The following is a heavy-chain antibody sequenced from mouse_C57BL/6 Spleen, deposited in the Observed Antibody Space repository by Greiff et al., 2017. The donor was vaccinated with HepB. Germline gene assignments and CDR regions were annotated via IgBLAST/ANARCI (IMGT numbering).Heavy chain of an antibody. J-gene: IGHJ3*01. CDR3: ASEGYYGSSPGFAY. CDR1: GYTFTSYG. CDR2: IYPRSGNT. V-gene: IGHV1-81*01. Sequence: QVQLKESGAELARPGASVKLSCKASGYTFTSYGISWVKQRTGQGLEWIGEIYPRSGNTYYNEKFKGKATLTADKSSSTAYMELRSLTSEDSAVYFCASEGYYGSSPGFAYWGQGTLVTVSA. D-gene: IGHD1-1*01.